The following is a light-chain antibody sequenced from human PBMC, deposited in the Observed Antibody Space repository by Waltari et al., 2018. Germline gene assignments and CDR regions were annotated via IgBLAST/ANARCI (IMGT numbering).Light chain of an antibody. CDR2: WAS. V-gene: IGKV4-1*01. J-gene: IGKJ4*01. CDR1: ESVLYSSNNKNH. Sequence: DIVMTQSPESLAVSLGERATINCKTSESVLYSSNNKNHLAWYQQKPGQPPKLLIYWASTRESGVPERFSGSGSGTDFTLTVTSLQAEDVAVYYCQQYYNTPLTFGGGTKVEIK. CDR3: QQYYNTPLT.